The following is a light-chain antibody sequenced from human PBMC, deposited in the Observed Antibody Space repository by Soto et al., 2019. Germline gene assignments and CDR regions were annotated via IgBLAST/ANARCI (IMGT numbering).Light chain of an antibody. CDR3: QKYNSAPPNT. V-gene: IGKV1-27*01. J-gene: IGKJ4*01. CDR2: AAS. Sequence: DIQMTQSPSSLSASVGARVAITCRASQGIRNYLAWYQQKPGKVPKLLIYAASTLQSGVPSRFSGSGSGTDFTLTINSLQPEDVATYYCQKYNSAPPNTFGGGTKVEIK. CDR1: QGIRNY.